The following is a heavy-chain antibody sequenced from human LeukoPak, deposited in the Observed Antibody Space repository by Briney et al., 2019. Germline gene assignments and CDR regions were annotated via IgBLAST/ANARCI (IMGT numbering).Heavy chain of an antibody. Sequence: PGGSLRLSCAASGFTFSTHWMSWVRQAPGKGLEWVANINQGGGEKYYVDSVKGRFTISRDNAKNSLYLQMNSLRAEDTAVYYCARVRGSFASDYWGQGTLVTVSS. CDR2: INQGGGEK. CDR3: ARVRGSFASDY. V-gene: IGHV3-7*03. D-gene: IGHD1-26*01. J-gene: IGHJ4*02. CDR1: GFTFSTHW.